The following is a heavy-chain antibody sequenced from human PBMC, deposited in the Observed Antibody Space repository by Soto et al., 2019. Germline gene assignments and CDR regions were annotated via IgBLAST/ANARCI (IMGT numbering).Heavy chain of an antibody. V-gene: IGHV4-30-2*01. J-gene: IGHJ2*01. CDR1: GGSISSGGYS. CDR2: IYHSGST. CDR3: ARVPGL. Sequence: QLQLQESGSGLVKPSQTLSLTCAVSGGSISSGGYSWSWIRQPPGKGLEWIGYIYHSGSTYYNPPPXSXXTISVDRSKNQFSLKRSSVTAADTAVYYCARVPGLWGRGTLVTVSS.